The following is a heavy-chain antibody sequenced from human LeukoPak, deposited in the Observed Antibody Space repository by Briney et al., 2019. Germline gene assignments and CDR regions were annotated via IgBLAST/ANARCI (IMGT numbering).Heavy chain of an antibody. D-gene: IGHD6-19*01. J-gene: IGHJ4*02. V-gene: IGHV3-7*01. CDR1: GFTFSRYW. Sequence: QPGGSLRLSCAASGFTFSRYWMSWVRQAPRKGLEWVANIKQDGSETYYVDSVKGRFTISRDNAKNSLYLQMNSLRAEDTAVYYCARDATTGYSSGWRPFDYWGQGTLVTVSS. CDR3: ARDATTGYSSGWRPFDY. CDR2: IKQDGSET.